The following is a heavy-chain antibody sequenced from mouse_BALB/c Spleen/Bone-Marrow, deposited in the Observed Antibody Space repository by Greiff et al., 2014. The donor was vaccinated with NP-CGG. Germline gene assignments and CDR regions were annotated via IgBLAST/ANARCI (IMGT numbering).Heavy chain of an antibody. V-gene: IGHV1-69*02. CDR1: GYTFTSYW. J-gene: IGHJ4*01. CDR2: IDPSDSET. CDR3: ARALGDGYYYAMDY. D-gene: IGHD2-3*01. Sequence: QVQLQQSGAELVKPGAPVKLSCKASGYTFTSYWMNWVKQRPGRGLEWIGRIDPSDSETHCNQKFKDKATLTVDKSSSTAYIQLSSLTSEDSAVYYCARALGDGYYYAMDYWGQGTSVTVSS.